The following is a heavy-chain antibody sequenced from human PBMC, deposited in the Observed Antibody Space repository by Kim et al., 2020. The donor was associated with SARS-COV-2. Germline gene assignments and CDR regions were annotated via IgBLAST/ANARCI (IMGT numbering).Heavy chain of an antibody. Sequence: GGSLRLSCAASGFTFDDYAMHWVRQAPGKGLEWVSGISWNSGSIGYADSVKGRFTISRDNAKNSLYLQMNSLRAEDTALYYCATGPMIAAADYYYYGMDVWGQGTTVTVSS. D-gene: IGHD6-13*01. CDR3: ATGPMIAAADYYYYGMDV. CDR2: ISWNSGSI. J-gene: IGHJ6*02. CDR1: GFTFDDYA. V-gene: IGHV3-9*01.